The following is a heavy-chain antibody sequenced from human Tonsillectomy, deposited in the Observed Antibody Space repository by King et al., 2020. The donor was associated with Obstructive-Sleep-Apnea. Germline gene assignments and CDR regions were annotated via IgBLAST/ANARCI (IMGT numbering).Heavy chain of an antibody. CDR1: VFTFSSYG. J-gene: IGHJ4*02. V-gene: IGHV3-30*18. CDR3: AKHGHSSGYGFDY. Sequence: VQLVESGGGVVQPGRSLRLSCAASVFTFSSYGMHWVRQAPGKGLEWVAVISYDGSNKYYADSVKGRFTISRDNSKNTLYLQMNSLRAEDTAVYYCAKHGHSSGYGFDYWGQGTLVTVSS. CDR2: ISYDGSNK. D-gene: IGHD6-19*01.